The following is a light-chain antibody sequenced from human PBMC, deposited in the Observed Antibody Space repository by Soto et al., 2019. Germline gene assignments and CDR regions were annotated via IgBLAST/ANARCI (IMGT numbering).Light chain of an antibody. Sequence: EIVLTQSPGTLSLSPGKRATLSCRASQSISSSYLAWYQQRHGQAPRLXIYGASSRATGIPDRVSGSGSGTDFTLTISRLEPEDFEVYDCQQYGSSSWTFGQGTQVDIK. CDR2: GAS. J-gene: IGKJ1*01. V-gene: IGKV3-20*01. CDR1: QSISSSY. CDR3: QQYGSSSWT.